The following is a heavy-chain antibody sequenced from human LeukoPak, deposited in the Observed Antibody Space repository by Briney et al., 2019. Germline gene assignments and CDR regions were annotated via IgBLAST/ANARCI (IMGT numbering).Heavy chain of an antibody. CDR1: GVSISTSRYY. J-gene: IGHJ4*02. D-gene: IGHD5-24*01. Sequence: SETLSLTCTVSGVSISTSRYYWGWIRQPPGKGLEWIGSIYYSGSTYYNPSLKSRVTISVDTSKNQFSLKLSSVTAADTAVYYCARRPLEMATIPEGWGQGTLVTVSS. V-gene: IGHV4-39*01. CDR3: ARRPLEMATIPEG. CDR2: IYYSGST.